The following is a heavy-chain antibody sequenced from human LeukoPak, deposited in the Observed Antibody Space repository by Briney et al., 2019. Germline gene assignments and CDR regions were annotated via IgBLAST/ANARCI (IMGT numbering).Heavy chain of an antibody. CDR2: ISHSGGST. V-gene: IGHV3-23*01. CDR3: AKARRFLEWLFDY. CDR1: GFTFSSYA. Sequence: PGGSLRLSCAASGFTFSSYAMSWVRQAPGKGLEWVSSISHSGGSTYYADSVKGRFTISRDNSKNTLYLQMNSLRAEDTAVYYCAKARRFLEWLFDYWGQGTLVTVSS. J-gene: IGHJ4*02. D-gene: IGHD3-3*01.